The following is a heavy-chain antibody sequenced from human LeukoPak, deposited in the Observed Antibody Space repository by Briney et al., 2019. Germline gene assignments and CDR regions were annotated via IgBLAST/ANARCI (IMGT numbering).Heavy chain of an antibody. V-gene: IGHV1-8*01. Sequence: ASVKVSCKASGCTFTSYDINWVRQATGQGLEWMGWMNPNSGSTGYAQKFQGRVTMTRNTSISTAYMELSSLRSEDTAVYYCARGILRQQLVHTYWGQGTLVTVSS. CDR2: MNPNSGST. CDR3: ARGILRQQLVHTY. CDR1: GCTFTSYD. D-gene: IGHD6-13*01. J-gene: IGHJ4*02.